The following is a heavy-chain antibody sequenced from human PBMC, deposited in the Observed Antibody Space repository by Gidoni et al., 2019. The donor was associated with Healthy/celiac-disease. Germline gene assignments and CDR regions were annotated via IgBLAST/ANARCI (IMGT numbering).Heavy chain of an antibody. V-gene: IGHV3-33*01. CDR2: IWYDGSNK. CDR3: ARDRSSSSFDY. Sequence: AASGFTFSSYGMHWVRQAPGKGLEWVAVIWYDGSNKYYADSVKGRFTISRDNSKNTLYLQMNSLRAEDTAVYYCARDRSSSSFDYWGQGTLVTVSS. J-gene: IGHJ4*02. CDR1: GFTFSSYG. D-gene: IGHD6-6*01.